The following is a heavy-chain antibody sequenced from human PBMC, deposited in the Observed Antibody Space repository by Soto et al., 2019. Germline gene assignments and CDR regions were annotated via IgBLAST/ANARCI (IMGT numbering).Heavy chain of an antibody. CDR1: GGSINNYY. CDR3: ARGPSGDSY. D-gene: IGHD2-15*01. CDR2: IYYTGTT. V-gene: IGHV4-59*01. J-gene: IGHJ4*02. Sequence: KPSETLSLTCTVSGGSINNYYWSWIRQPPGKGLEWIGYIYYTGTTNYNPSAKSRVTISVDTSKNQFSLKLSSVTAADTAVYYCARGPSGDSYWGQGTLVTVSS.